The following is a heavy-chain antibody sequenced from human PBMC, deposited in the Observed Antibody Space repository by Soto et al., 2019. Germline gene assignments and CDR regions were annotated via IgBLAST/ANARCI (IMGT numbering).Heavy chain of an antibody. CDR3: AIAAMVRGGGWFDP. V-gene: IGHV3-23*01. J-gene: IGHJ5*02. Sequence: EVQLLESGGGLVQPGGSLRLSWAASRFTFSTYAMSWVRQAPGKGLEWVSDISGSVGNTYYADSVKGRFTISRNNSKKPPYVQRNSLRAEDPAVYYCAIAAMVRGGGWFDPWGQGTLVTVPS. CDR1: RFTFSTYA. D-gene: IGHD3-10*01. CDR2: ISGSVGNT.